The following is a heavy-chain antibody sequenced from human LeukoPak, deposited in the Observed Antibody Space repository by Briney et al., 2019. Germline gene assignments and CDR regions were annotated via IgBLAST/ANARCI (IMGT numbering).Heavy chain of an antibody. J-gene: IGHJ3*02. CDR1: GYSFTTYW. D-gene: IGHD5-24*01. CDR3: TRSPRDGYHDAFDI. CDR2: IYPGDSET. V-gene: IGHV5-51*01. Sequence: GESLKISCKGSGYSFTTYWIAWVRQMPGEGLEWMGIIYPGDSETRYSPSFQGQVTISADTSITTAYLQWGSLKASDTAMYYCTRSPRDGYHDAFDIWGQGQWSPSFQ.